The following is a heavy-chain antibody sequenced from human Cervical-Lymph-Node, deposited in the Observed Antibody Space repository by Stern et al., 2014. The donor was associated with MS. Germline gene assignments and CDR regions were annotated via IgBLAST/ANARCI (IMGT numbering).Heavy chain of an antibody. V-gene: IGHV3-30*18. Sequence: MQLVESGGGVVQPGRSLRLSCAASGFTFSSYGMHWVRQAPGKGLEWVAVISYDGSNKYYADSVKGRFTISRDNSKNTLYLQMNSLRAEDTAVYYCAKALPMIPRDWGQGTLVTVSS. CDR2: ISYDGSNK. CDR3: AKALPMIPRD. CDR1: GFTFSSYG. J-gene: IGHJ4*02. D-gene: IGHD3-22*01.